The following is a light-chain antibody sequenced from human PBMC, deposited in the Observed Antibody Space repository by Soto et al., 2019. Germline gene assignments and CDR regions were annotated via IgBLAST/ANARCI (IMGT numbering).Light chain of an antibody. J-gene: IGKJ4*01. CDR1: QSISSW. CDR2: DAS. V-gene: IGKV1-5*01. Sequence: DIQMTQSPSTLSASVGDRVTITCRASQSISSWLAWYQQKPGKAPKLLIYDASSLESGVPSRFSGSGSGKEFTLTISSLQPDDFATYYCQQYNSYLLTLGGGTKVDIK. CDR3: QQYNSYLLT.